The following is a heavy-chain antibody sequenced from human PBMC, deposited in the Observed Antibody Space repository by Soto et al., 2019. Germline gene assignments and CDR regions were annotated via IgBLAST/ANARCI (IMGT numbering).Heavy chain of an antibody. CDR2: ISYSGST. V-gene: IGHV4-61*01. CDR1: GASVSSGNYY. J-gene: IGHJ4*02. D-gene: IGHD1-26*01. Sequence: QVQLQESGPGLVKPSETLSLTCTVSGASVSSGNYYWSWIRQPPGKGLECIGYISYSGSTNYNPSLKSRVTTSIDTSKNQFSLKLSSVTAADTAVYYCARGSGSYYDYWGQGTLVTVSS. CDR3: ARGSGSYYDY.